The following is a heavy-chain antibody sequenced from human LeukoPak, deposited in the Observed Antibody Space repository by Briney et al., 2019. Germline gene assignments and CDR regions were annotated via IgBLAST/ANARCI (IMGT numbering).Heavy chain of an antibody. CDR1: GGSISSSSYY. CDR3: ARGNTVVSRFDAFDI. J-gene: IGHJ3*02. D-gene: IGHD4-23*01. Sequence: PSETLSLTCTVSGGSISSSSYYWGWIRQPPGKGLEWIGSIYYSGSTYYNPSLKSRVTISVDTSKNQFSLKLSSVTAADTAVYYCARGNTVVSRFDAFDIWGQGTMVTVSS. CDR2: IYYSGST. V-gene: IGHV4-39*01.